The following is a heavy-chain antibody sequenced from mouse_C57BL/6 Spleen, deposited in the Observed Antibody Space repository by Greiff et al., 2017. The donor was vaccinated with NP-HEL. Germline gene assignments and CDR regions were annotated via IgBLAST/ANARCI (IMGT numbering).Heavy chain of an antibody. CDR2: IHPNSGST. J-gene: IGHJ2*01. D-gene: IGHD5-1-1*01. CDR1: GYTFTSYW. V-gene: IGHV1-64*01. Sequence: VQLQQPGAELVKPGASVKLSCKASGYTFTSYWMHWVKQRPGQGLEWIGMIHPNSGSTNYNEKFKSKATLTVDKSSSTAYMQLNSLTSEDSAVYYCAREQGYLFGCWGQGTTLTVSS. CDR3: AREQGYLFGC.